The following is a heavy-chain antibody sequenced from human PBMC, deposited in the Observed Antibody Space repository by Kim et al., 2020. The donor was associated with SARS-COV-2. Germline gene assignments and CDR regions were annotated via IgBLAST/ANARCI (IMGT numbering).Heavy chain of an antibody. Sequence: GGSLRLSCAASGFTFSSYGMHWVRQAPGKGLEWVAVISYDGSNKYYADSVKGRFTISRDNSKNTLYLQMNSLRAEDTAVYYCAKDGGLELYYYYMDVWGKGTTVTVSS. CDR3: AKDGGLELYYYYMDV. D-gene: IGHD1-7*01. CDR2: ISYDGSNK. V-gene: IGHV3-30*18. CDR1: GFTFSSYG. J-gene: IGHJ6*03.